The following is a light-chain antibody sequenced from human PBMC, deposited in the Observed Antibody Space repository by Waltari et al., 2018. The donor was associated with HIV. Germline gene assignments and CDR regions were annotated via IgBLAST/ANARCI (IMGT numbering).Light chain of an antibody. CDR2: WAS. CDR1: QSVLYSSNNKNY. V-gene: IGKV4-1*01. CDR3: QQYYSTPRT. Sequence: DIVMTQSPDSLAVSLGERATINCKSSQSVLYSSNNKNYLAWYQQKPGQPPKLLMYWASTRESGVPDRFSGRGSGTDFTLTISSLQAEDVAVYYCQQYYSTPRTFGKGTKVEIK. J-gene: IGKJ1*01.